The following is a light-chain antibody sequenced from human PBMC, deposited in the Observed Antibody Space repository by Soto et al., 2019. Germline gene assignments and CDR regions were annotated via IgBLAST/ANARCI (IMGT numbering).Light chain of an antibody. J-gene: IGLJ1*01. CDR1: NSYFGGYNY. CDR3: SSFAGSYTHV. CDR2: DVS. Sequence: QSALTQPRSVSGSPGQAVTFSCTGTNSYFGGYNYVSWYQQHPDKAPKLIIYDVSKRPSGVPDRFSGSNSGNTASLTISGLQAEDEADNFCSSFAGSYTHVFGTGTKLTVL. V-gene: IGLV2-11*01.